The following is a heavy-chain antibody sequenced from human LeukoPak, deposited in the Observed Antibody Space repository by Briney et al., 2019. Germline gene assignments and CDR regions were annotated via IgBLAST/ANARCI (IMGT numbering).Heavy chain of an antibody. J-gene: IGHJ3*02. CDR2: IYTSGST. V-gene: IGHV4-61*02. D-gene: IGHD2-15*01. CDR1: GGSISSGSYY. CDR3: ARGKLPKASDI. Sequence: SETLSLTCTVYGGSISSGSYYWSWIRQPAGKGLEWIGRIYTSGSTNYNPSLKSRVTISVDTSKNQFSLKLSSVTAADTAVYYCARGKLPKASDIWGQGTMVTVSS.